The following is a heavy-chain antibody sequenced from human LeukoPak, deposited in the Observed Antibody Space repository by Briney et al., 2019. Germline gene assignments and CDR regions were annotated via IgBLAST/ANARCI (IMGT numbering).Heavy chain of an antibody. Sequence: SETLSLTCDVYRGSFSGYYWNWIRQPPGKVLEWIGEINHSGSTNYNPSLKSRVTISLDTSKNQFSLKLTSVTAADTAVYYCARLSLKVLEWSPTKGKETYYFDSWGQGTLVTVSS. V-gene: IGHV4-34*01. CDR3: ARLSLKVLEWSPTKGKETYYFDS. CDR1: RGSFSGYY. CDR2: INHSGST. J-gene: IGHJ4*02. D-gene: IGHD3-3*01.